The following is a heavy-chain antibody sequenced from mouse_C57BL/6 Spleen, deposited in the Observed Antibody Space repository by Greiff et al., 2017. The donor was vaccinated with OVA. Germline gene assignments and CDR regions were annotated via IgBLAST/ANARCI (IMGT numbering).Heavy chain of an antibody. J-gene: IGHJ2*01. Sequence: EVKLQESGGGLVKPGGSLKLSCAASGFTFSDYGMHWVRQAPEKGLEWVAYISSGSSTIYYADTVKGRFTITRDNAENTLFLQMTSLGSEDTAMYYCARHLGFDYWGQGTTLTVSS. D-gene: IGHD4-1*01. CDR2: ISSGSSTI. CDR3: ARHLGFDY. CDR1: GFTFSDYG. V-gene: IGHV5-17*01.